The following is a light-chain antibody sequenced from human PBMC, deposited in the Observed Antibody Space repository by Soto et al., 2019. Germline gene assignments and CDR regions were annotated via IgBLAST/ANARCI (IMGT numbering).Light chain of an antibody. CDR3: SSYTSRSTLNVV. V-gene: IGLV2-14*01. J-gene: IGLJ2*01. CDR1: SSDVGGYNY. CDR2: DVS. Sequence: QSVLTQPASVSGSPGQSITISCTGTSSDVGGYNYVSWYQQHPGKAPKLMIYDVSNRPSGVSNRFSGSKSGNTASLTSSGLQAEDEADYYCSSYTSRSTLNVVFGGGTKLTVL.